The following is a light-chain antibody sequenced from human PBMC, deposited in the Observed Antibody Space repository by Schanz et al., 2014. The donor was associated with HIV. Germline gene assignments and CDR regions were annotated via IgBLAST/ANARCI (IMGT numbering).Light chain of an antibody. J-gene: IGLJ3*02. CDR1: SSNSKSNT. Sequence: QSVLTQPPSASGPPGQRVTISCSGSSSNSKSNTLTWDQQLPGTAPKLLIFSDDQRPSGVPDRFSASKSGSSASLAISGLQSEDEADYYCAAWDASLNVWVFGGGTKVTVL. CDR2: SDD. CDR3: AAWDASLNVWV. V-gene: IGLV1-44*01.